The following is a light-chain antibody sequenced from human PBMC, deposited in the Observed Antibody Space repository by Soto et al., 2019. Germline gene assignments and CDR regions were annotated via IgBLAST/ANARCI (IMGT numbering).Light chain of an antibody. V-gene: IGKV4-1*01. J-gene: IGKJ1*01. CDR1: QSVLYSSNNKNY. Sequence: DIVMTQSPDSLAVYLGERATINCKSSQSVLYSSNNKNYLAWYQQKPGQPPKLLIYWASTRESGVPDRFSGSGSGTDFSLTISSLQAEDVAVYYCQQYYGTPWTFGQGTKLEIK. CDR3: QQYYGTPWT. CDR2: WAS.